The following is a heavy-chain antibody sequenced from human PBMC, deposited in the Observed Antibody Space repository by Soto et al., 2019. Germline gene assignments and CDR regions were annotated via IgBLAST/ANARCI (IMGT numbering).Heavy chain of an antibody. Sequence: SETLSLTCTVSGGSISSGDYYWSWIRQPPGKGLEWIGYIYYSGSTYYNPSLKSRVTISVDTSKNQFSLKLSSVTAADTAVYYCARDLNYYDSSGEPWFDPWGQGTLVTVSS. J-gene: IGHJ5*02. CDR2: IYYSGST. D-gene: IGHD3-22*01. CDR3: ARDLNYYDSSGEPWFDP. V-gene: IGHV4-30-4*02. CDR1: GGSISSGDYY.